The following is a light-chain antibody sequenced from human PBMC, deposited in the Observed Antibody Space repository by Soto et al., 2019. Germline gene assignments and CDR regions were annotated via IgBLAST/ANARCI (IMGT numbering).Light chain of an antibody. CDR1: QSVSSTY. Sequence: EIVLTQSPGTLSLSPGERATLACRASQSVSSTYLAWYQHKLGQAPRLVIYGASSKASGIPDRFSGSGSGTDFTLTISRLEPEDFAVYYCQQYGSSPRSFGQGTKMEVK. J-gene: IGKJ1*01. V-gene: IGKV3-20*01. CDR3: QQYGSSPRS. CDR2: GAS.